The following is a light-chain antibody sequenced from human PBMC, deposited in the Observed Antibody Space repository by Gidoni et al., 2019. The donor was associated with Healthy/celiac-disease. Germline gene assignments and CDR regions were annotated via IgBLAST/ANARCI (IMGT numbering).Light chain of an antibody. J-gene: IGLJ1*01. CDR3: SSYTSSSTRGV. V-gene: IGLV2-14*01. CDR2: DVS. CDR1: SSDVGGYNY. Sequence: QSALTQPASVSGSPRPSITISCTGTSSDVGGYNYVSWYQQHPGKAPKLMIYDVSNRPSGVSNRFSGSKSGNTASLTISGLQAEDEADYYCSSYTSSSTRGVFGTGTKVTVL.